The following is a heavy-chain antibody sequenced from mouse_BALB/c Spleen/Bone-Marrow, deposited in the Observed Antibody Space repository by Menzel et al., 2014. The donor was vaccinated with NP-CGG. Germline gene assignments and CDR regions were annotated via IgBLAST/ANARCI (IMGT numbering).Heavy chain of an antibody. V-gene: IGHV5-6*01. J-gene: IGHJ4*01. CDR1: GFTFSHYG. CDR2: IGSGGTYI. Sequence: EVMLVESGGDLVKPGGSLKLSCAASGFTFSHYGMSWVRQTPDKRLEWVATIGSGGTYIYYSDSVKGRFTISRDNAKNILYLQMSSLKSEDTAMYYRARHLLLRSSNTMDYWGQGTSVTVSS. D-gene: IGHD1-1*01. CDR3: ARHLLLRSSNTMDY.